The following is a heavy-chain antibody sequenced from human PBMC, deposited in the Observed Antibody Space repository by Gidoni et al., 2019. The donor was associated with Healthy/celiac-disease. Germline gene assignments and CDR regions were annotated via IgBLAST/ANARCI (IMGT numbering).Heavy chain of an antibody. J-gene: IGHJ6*02. CDR1: GFTFDDYA. CDR3: AKDIRIAASWSFADPKKYYYGMDV. D-gene: IGHD6-6*01. V-gene: IGHV3-9*01. Sequence: EVQLVESGGVLVPPGRSLRLSCAASGFTFDDYAMHWLRQAPGKGREWVSGISWNSGSIGYADSGKGRFTISRDNAKNSLYLQRNSLRAEDTALYYCAKDIRIAASWSFADPKKYYYGMDVWGQGTTVTVSS. CDR2: ISWNSGSI.